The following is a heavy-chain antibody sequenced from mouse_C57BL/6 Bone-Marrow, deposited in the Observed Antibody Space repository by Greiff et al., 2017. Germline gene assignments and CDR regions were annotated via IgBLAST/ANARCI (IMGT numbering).Heavy chain of an antibody. CDR1: GYTFTSYW. Sequence: QVQLQQPGAELVMPGASVKLSCKASGYTFTSYWMHWVKQRPGQGLEWIGEIDPSDSYTNYNQKFKGKSTLTVDKSSSTAYMQLSSLTSEDSAVYYGAREGEGYPAWFAYWGQGTLVTVSA. J-gene: IGHJ3*01. D-gene: IGHD2-2*01. CDR2: IDPSDSYT. V-gene: IGHV1-69*01. CDR3: AREGEGYPAWFAY.